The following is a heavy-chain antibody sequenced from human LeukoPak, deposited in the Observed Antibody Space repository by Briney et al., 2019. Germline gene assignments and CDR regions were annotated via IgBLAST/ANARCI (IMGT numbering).Heavy chain of an antibody. CDR1: GFTVSSNY. D-gene: IGHD3-10*01. V-gene: IGHV3-53*01. J-gene: IGHJ3*02. CDR3: AREYRGSRRSDAFDI. Sequence: GGSLRLSCAASGFTVSSNYMSWVRQAPGRGLVWVSVIYSSGSTYYADSVKGRFTISRDNSKNTLYLQMNSLRAEDTAVYYCAREYRGSRRSDAFDIWGQGTMVTVSS. CDR2: IYSSGST.